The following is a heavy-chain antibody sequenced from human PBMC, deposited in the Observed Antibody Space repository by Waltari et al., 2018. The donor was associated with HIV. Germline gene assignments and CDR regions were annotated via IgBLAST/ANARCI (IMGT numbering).Heavy chain of an antibody. J-gene: IGHJ6*02. CDR2: IYTSGST. D-gene: IGHD1-20*01. CDR3: ARELVGGFPPITYYYYGMDV. CDR1: GGSISSGSYY. V-gene: IGHV4-61*02. Sequence: QVQLQESGPGLVKPSQTLSLTCTVSGGSISSGSYYWSWIRQPAGTGLEWIGRIYTSGSTNYNPALKSRVTISGDTAKNQFSLKRSSVTAADTAVYYCARELVGGFPPITYYYYGMDVWGQGTTVTVSS.